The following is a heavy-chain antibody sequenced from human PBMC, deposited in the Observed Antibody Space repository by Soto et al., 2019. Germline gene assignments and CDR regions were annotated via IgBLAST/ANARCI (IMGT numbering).Heavy chain of an antibody. CDR2: ISAYNGNT. J-gene: IGHJ3*02. V-gene: IGHV1-18*01. CDR1: GHTFTSYG. Sequence: ASVKVSCKASGHTFTSYGISWVRQAPGQGLEWMGWISAYNGNTNYAQKLQGRVTMTTDTSTSTAYMELRSLRSDDTAVYYCARDEEYYYDSSGYRFHDAFDIWGQGTMVTVSS. CDR3: ARDEEYYYDSSGYRFHDAFDI. D-gene: IGHD3-22*01.